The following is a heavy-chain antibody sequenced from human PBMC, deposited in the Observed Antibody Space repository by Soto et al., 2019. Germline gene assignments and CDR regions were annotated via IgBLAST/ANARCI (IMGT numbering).Heavy chain of an antibody. CDR3: AREISGYYGDSAFDI. J-gene: IGHJ3*02. CDR2: ISSSSSTI. V-gene: IGHV3-48*01. CDR1: GFTFSSYS. Sequence: GGSLRLSCAASGFTFSSYSMNWVRQAPGKGLEWVSYISSSSSTIYYADSVKGRFTISRDNAKNSLYLQMNSLRAEDTAVYYCAREISGYYGDSAFDIWGQGTMVTVSS. D-gene: IGHD4-17*01.